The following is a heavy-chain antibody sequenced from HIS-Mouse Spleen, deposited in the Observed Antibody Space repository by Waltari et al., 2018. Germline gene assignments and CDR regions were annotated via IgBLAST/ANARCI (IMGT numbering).Heavy chain of an antibody. CDR3: AKDARDMRFGELLGAFDI. J-gene: IGHJ3*02. CDR1: GFTFSSYG. Sequence: QVQLVESGGGVVQPGRSLRLSCAASGFTFSSYGMPWVRPAPGKGLEWVAVISYDGSNTYYADSVKGRFTISRDNSKNTLYLQMNSLRAEDTAVYYCAKDARDMRFGELLGAFDIWGQGTMVTVSS. V-gene: IGHV3-30*18. D-gene: IGHD3-10*01. CDR2: ISYDGSNT.